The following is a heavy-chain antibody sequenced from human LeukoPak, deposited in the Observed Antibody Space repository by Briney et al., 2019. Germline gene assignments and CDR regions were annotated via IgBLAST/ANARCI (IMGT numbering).Heavy chain of an antibody. CDR1: GYTFTSYY. CDR2: INPSGGST. V-gene: IGHV1-46*01. J-gene: IGHJ4*02. D-gene: IGHD3-3*01. Sequence: ASVTVSCKASGYTFTSYYMHWVRQAPGQGLEWMGIINPSGGSTSYAQKFQGRVTMTGDTSTSTVYMELSSLRSEDTAVYYCARDLADYDFWSGYSGGGKPLDYWGQGTLVTVSS. CDR3: ARDLADYDFWSGYSGGGKPLDY.